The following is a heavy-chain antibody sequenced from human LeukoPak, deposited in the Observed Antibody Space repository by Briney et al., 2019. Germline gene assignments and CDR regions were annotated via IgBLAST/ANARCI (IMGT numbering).Heavy chain of an antibody. V-gene: IGHV3-30*04. J-gene: IGHJ6*02. D-gene: IGHD2-2*01. CDR2: ISYDGKNK. CDR3: ARYCTGSSCSAGGNYYGMDV. CDR1: GFTFISYA. Sequence: PGGSLRLSCAASGFTFISYAMHWVRQAPGKGLEWVAVISYDGKNKYYADSVKGRFIMSRDNSKSTLYLQMNSLRAEDTALYYCARYCTGSSCSAGGNYYGMDVWGQGTTVTVSS.